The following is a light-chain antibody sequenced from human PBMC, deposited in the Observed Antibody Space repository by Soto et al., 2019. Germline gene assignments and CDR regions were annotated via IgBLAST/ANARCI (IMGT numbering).Light chain of an antibody. CDR1: QSLLHSNGYNY. CDR2: LGS. V-gene: IGKV2-28*01. Sequence: DIVMTKSPLSLPVTPGEPASISCRSSQSLLHSNGYNYLDWYLQKPGQSPQLLIYLGSNRASGVPDRFSRSGSGTDFTLKISRVEAEDVGVYYCMQALQTPYTFGQGTKLDIK. J-gene: IGKJ2*01. CDR3: MQALQTPYT.